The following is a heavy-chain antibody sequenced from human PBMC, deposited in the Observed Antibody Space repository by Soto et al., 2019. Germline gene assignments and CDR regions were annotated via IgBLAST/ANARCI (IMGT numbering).Heavy chain of an antibody. Sequence: EVQLVESGGGLVQPGGSLRLSCAASGFSFSNYDMHWVRQTTGKGLEWVAAIGTAGYPYYSGFVKGRFSISRDNAKNSLFLHMSSLRAGDTAVYYCARQHTAGVTGTTSGEYYFDYWGQGSLVTISS. V-gene: IGHV3-13*05. J-gene: IGHJ4*02. CDR1: GFSFSNYD. CDR2: IGTAGYP. CDR3: ARQHTAGVTGTTSGEYYFDY. D-gene: IGHD1-7*01.